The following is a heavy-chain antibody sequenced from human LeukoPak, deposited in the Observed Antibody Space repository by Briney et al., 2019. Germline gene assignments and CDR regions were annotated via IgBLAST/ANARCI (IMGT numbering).Heavy chain of an antibody. J-gene: IGHJ4*02. D-gene: IGHD2/OR15-2a*01. V-gene: IGHV3-30*02. CDR1: GFTFRING. CDR2: IRFDGTKE. CDR3: ARDFDVPAGSIYYLPDY. Sequence: PGGSLRLSCVASGFTFRINGMHWVRQAPGKGLEWLSLIRFDGTKEFYAPSVRGRFTISRDNSKNMLYLQVSNLTADDTAVYYCARDFDVPAGSIYYLPDYWGQGSLVTVSS.